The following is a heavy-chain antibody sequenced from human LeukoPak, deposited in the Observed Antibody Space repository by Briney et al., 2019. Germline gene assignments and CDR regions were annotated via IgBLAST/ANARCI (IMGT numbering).Heavy chain of an antibody. Sequence: GGSLRLSCAASGFTFSSYGMHWVRQAPGKGLEWVAVISYDGSNKYYADSVKGRFTISRGNAKNTLYLQMNSLRAEDTAVYYCATDFWSGPPPDYWGQGTLVTVSS. V-gene: IGHV3-30*03. CDR2: ISYDGSNK. D-gene: IGHD3-3*01. J-gene: IGHJ4*02. CDR1: GFTFSSYG. CDR3: ATDFWSGPPPDY.